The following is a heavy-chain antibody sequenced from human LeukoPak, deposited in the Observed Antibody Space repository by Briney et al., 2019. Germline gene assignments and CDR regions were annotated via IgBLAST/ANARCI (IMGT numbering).Heavy chain of an antibody. Sequence: SMKASSKPSARTSSIYAISWVRHAHEHGLEWMGGTIPIFGTANHAQKFQGRVTITADESTSTAYMELSSLRSEDTAVYYCARVGCSGGSCYFRYYFDYWGQGTLVTVSS. D-gene: IGHD2-15*01. J-gene: IGHJ4*02. CDR3: ARVGCSGGSCYFRYYFDY. V-gene: IGHV1-69*13. CDR1: ARTSSIYA. CDR2: TIPIFGTA.